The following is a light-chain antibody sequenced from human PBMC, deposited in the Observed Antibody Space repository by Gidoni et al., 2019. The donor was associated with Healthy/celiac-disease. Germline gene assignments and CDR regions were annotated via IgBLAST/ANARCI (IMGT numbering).Light chain of an antibody. CDR2: GAS. CDR1: QSVRSSH. J-gene: IGKJ4*01. CDR3: QQYGSSPPLT. V-gene: IGKV3-20*01. Sequence: DIVLTQSPGTRSLSPGERATLSCRASQSVRSSHLAWYQQKPGQAPRLLIYGASSRATGIPDRFSGSGSGTDFTLTISRLEPEDFAVYYCQQYGSSPPLTFGGGTKVEIK.